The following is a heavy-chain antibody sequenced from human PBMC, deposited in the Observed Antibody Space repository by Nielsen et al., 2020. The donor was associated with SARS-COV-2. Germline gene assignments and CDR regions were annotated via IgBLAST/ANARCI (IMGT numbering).Heavy chain of an antibody. CDR3: SKGERGISILFQS. CDR1: GFTFSTYG. CDR2: ITNGYSGEEP. D-gene: IGHD3-10*01. J-gene: IGHJ1*01. V-gene: IGHV3-23*01. Sequence: GESLKISCAASGFTFSTYGMNWVRQSPGKGLEWVAGITNGYSGEEPFYADSVRGRFTISRDNSKNTVHLQMRNLRVEDTALYYCSKGERGISILFQSWGQGTLVTVS.